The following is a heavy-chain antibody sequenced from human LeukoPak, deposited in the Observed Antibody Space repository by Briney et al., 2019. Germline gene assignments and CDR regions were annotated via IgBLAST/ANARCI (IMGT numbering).Heavy chain of an antibody. CDR1: GFTFSSYG. V-gene: IGHV3-30*18. CDR2: ISYDGSNK. CDR3: AKPEGY. J-gene: IGHJ4*02. Sequence: GGSLRPSCAASGFTFSSYGMHWVRQAPGKGLEWVAVISYDGSNKYYADSVKGRFTISRDNSKNTLYLQMNSLRAEDTAVYYCAKPEGYWGQGTLVTVSS.